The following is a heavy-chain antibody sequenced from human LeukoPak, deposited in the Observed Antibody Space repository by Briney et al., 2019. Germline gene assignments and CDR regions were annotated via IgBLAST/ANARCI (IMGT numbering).Heavy chain of an antibody. CDR3: AREEGNWAYFDD. V-gene: IGHV1-69*05. CDR1: GYTFTSYD. Sequence: ASVKVSCKASGYTFTSYDINWVRQARGQGLEWMGRIIPIFGTANYAQKFQGRVTITTDESTSTAYMELSSLRSEDTAVYYCAREEGNWAYFDDWGQGTLVTVSS. CDR2: IIPIFGTA. D-gene: IGHD7-27*01. J-gene: IGHJ4*02.